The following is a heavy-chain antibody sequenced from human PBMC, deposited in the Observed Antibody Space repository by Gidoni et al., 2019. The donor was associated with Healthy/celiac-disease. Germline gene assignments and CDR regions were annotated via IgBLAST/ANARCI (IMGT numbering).Heavy chain of an antibody. CDR1: GGSISSSRYY. CDR3: ARVMGRQLWLIDY. D-gene: IGHD5-18*01. CDR2: IYYSGST. Sequence: QLQLQESGPGLVKPSETLSLTCPVPGGSISSSRYYWGWIRQPPGKGLEWIGSIYYSGSTYYNPSLKSRVTISVDTSKNQFSLKLSSVTAADTAVYYCARVMGRQLWLIDYWGQGTLVTVSS. V-gene: IGHV4-39*01. J-gene: IGHJ4*02.